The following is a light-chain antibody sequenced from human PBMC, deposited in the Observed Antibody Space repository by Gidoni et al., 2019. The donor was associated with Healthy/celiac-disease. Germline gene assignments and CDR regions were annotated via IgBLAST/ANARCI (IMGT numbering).Light chain of an antibody. CDR2: AAS. V-gene: IGKV1-33*01. CDR3: QQYHDLPPFT. CDR1: QDINRY. J-gene: IGKJ3*01. Sequence: DIQMTQSPSSMSASVGDRVTITCQASQDINRYLNWYQQKPGKAPKLLIYAASALETGVPSRFSGSGSWTDFTFTISSLQPEDIATYYCQQYHDLPPFTFGPGTKVDIK.